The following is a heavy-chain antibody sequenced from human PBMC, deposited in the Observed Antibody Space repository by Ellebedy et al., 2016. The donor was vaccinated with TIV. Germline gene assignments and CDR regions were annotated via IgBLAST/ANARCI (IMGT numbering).Heavy chain of an antibody. J-gene: IGHJ6*02. CDR1: GYTFSSYA. D-gene: IGHD3-3*01. Sequence: AASVKVSCKASGYTFSSYAMSWVRQAPGKGLEWVSAISGSGGSTYYADSVKGRFTISRDNSKNTLYLQMNSLRAEDTAVYYCARGGTYYDFWSGPFYYYYYGMDVWGQGTTVTVSS. CDR2: ISGSGGST. CDR3: ARGGTYYDFWSGPFYYYYYGMDV. V-gene: IGHV3-23*01.